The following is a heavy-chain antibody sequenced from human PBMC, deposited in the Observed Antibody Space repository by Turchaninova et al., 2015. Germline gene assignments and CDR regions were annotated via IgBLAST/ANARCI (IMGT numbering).Heavy chain of an antibody. Sequence: QVQLQQWGAGLLKPSETMSLTCAVYGGSFNGYFWSWIRQPPGKWLEWIGEINHSESTNYNPSLKSRVTISVDTSKNQFSLKLSSVTAADTAVYYCARGTTALTFDYWGQGTLVTVSS. CDR2: INHSEST. J-gene: IGHJ4*02. D-gene: IGHD1-1*01. V-gene: IGHV4-34*01. CDR1: GGSFNGYF. CDR3: ARGTTALTFDY.